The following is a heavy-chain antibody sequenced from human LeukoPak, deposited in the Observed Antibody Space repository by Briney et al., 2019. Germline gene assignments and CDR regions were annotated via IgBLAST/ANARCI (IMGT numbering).Heavy chain of an antibody. Sequence: AGGSLRLSCAASGFTFSSYAMSWVRQAPGKGRGWVSAISSSGGSTYYADSVKGRFTISRDNSKNTLYLQMNSLRVEDTAVYYCAKDPYGYNSYYFDYWGQGTLGTVSS. CDR1: GFTFSSYA. V-gene: IGHV3-23*01. J-gene: IGHJ4*02. D-gene: IGHD5-24*01. CDR3: AKDPYGYNSYYFDY. CDR2: ISSSGGST.